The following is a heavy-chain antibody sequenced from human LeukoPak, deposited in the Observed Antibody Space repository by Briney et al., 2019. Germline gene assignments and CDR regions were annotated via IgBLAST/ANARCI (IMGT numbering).Heavy chain of an antibody. CDR3: ARGLWFGGYFDY. D-gene: IGHD3-10*01. CDR2: IYYSGST. V-gene: IGHV4-39*07. J-gene: IGHJ4*02. CDR1: GGSISSSSYY. Sequence: SETLSLTCTVPGGSISSSSYYWGWIRQPPGKGLEWIGSIYYSGSTYYNPSLKSRVTISVDTSKNQFSLKLSSVTAADTAVYYCARGLWFGGYFDYWGQGTLVTVSS.